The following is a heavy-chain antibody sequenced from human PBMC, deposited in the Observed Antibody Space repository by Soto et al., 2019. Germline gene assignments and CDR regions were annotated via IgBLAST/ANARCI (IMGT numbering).Heavy chain of an antibody. CDR1: GDSVTSGDYY. CDR3: ARLRIATNNYKWFDP. CDR2: IYVTGAV. Sequence: SETLSLTCTVSGDSVTSGDYYWSWIRQVPGKGLEWIGHIYVTGAVDYNPSLRDRITISQDTSERQFSLNLRLVTAADTAVYYCARLRIATNNYKWFDPWGQGTLVTVSS. V-gene: IGHV4-31*03. J-gene: IGHJ5*02. D-gene: IGHD2-21*01.